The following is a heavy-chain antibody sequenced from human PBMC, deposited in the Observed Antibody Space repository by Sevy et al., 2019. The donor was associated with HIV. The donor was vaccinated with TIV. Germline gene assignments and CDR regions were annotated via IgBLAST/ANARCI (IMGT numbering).Heavy chain of an antibody. D-gene: IGHD1-26*01. Sequence: GGSLRLSCAASGFTFSSYAMSWVRQAPGKGLEWVSAISGSGGSTYYADSVKGRFTISRDNSKNTLYLQMNSLRAEDTAVYYCAKDIGSWDYYGMDVWGQGTTVTVSS. CDR3: AKDIGSWDYYGMDV. V-gene: IGHV3-23*01. CDR1: GFTFSSYA. CDR2: ISGSGGST. J-gene: IGHJ6*02.